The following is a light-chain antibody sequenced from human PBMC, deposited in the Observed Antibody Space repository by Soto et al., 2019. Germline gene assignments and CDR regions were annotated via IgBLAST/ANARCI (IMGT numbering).Light chain of an antibody. CDR1: QSVSSN. CDR2: GAS. CDR3: RQYNNWPLT. Sequence: EIVMTQSPATLSVSPGERATLSCRASQSVSSNLARYQQKPGQAPRLLIYGASTRATGIPARFSGSGSGTEFTLTISSLQSEDFAVYYCRQYNNWPLTFGGGTKVDI. J-gene: IGKJ4*01. V-gene: IGKV3-15*01.